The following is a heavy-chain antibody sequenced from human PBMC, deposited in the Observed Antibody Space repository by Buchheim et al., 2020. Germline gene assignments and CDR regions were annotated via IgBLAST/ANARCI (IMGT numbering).Heavy chain of an antibody. D-gene: IGHD1-26*01. Sequence: EVQLVESGGGLVQPGGSLRLSCAASGFTFSSYSMNWVRQAPGKGLEWVSYISSSSSTIYYADSVKGRFTISRDNAKNSLYLQMNSLRAEDTAVYYCAKGARSRVYTPAGNDAFDIWGQGT. CDR2: ISSSSSTI. J-gene: IGHJ3*02. V-gene: IGHV3-48*01. CDR3: AKGARSRVYTPAGNDAFDI. CDR1: GFTFSSYS.